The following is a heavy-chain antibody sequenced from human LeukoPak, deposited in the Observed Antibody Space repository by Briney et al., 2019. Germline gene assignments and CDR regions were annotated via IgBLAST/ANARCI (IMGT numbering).Heavy chain of an antibody. CDR1: GGTSNSHA. CDR3: ATTNDGGGYQWGDFFDF. CDR2: IIPNLGTT. D-gene: IGHD3-22*01. J-gene: IGHJ4*02. Sequence: GASVKVSCTASGGTSNSHAISWVRQAPGQGLEWMGRIIPNLGTTNRAQNFQDRVTLTADKSTNTAYMELTSLTSDDTAVYYCATTNDGGGYQWGDFFDFWGQGTLVTVSS. V-gene: IGHV1-69*04.